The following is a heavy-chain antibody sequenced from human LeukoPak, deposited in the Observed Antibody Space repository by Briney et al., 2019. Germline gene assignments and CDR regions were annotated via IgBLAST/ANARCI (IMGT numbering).Heavy chain of an antibody. CDR3: ARLGRVPAATIDY. CDR1: GGSFSGYY. D-gene: IGHD2-2*01. J-gene: IGHJ4*02. Sequence: SETLSLTCAVYGGSFSGYYWSWIRQPPGKGLEWIGEMNHSWSTYYNPSLKSRVTISVDTSKNQFSLKLSSVTAADTAVYYCARLGRVPAATIDYWGQGTLVTVSS. V-gene: IGHV4-34*01. CDR2: MNHSWST.